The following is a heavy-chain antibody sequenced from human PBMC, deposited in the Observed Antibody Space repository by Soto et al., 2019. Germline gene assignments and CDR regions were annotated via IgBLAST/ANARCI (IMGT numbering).Heavy chain of an antibody. Sequence: QLQLQESGSGLVKPSQTLSLTSAVSGGSISSGCYSWRWIRQPPGKGLELIGYIYHSGSTYYNPSIKNRVTISVDRYKNKCSLKLSSVTDADTAVYYCARVPHVCGQGTTGTVSS. CDR2: IYHSGST. J-gene: IGHJ6*02. V-gene: IGHV4-30-2*01. CDR1: GGSISSGCYS. CDR3: ARVPHV.